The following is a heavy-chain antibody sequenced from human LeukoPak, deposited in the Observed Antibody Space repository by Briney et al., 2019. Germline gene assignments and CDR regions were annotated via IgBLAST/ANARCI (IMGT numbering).Heavy chain of an antibody. V-gene: IGHV4-34*01. J-gene: IGHJ5*02. CDR2: INHSGST. D-gene: IGHD2-2*01. CDR1: GGSFCGYY. CDR3: ARGKNHWVVVPAAMGGWFDP. Sequence: SETLSLTCAVYGGSFCGYYWSWIRQPPGKGLEWIGEINHSGSTNYNPSLKSRVTISVDTSKNQFSLKLSSVTAADTAVYYCARGKNHWVVVPAAMGGWFDPWGQGTLVTVSS.